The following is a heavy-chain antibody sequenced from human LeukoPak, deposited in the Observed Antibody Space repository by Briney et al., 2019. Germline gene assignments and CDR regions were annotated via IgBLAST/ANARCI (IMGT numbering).Heavy chain of an antibody. Sequence: SVKVSCKASGGTFSSYAISWVRQAPGQGLEWMGGIIPIFGTANYAQKFQGRVTITADKSTSTAYMELSSLRSEDTAVYYCAREIGPRQLHLWGSAFDYWGQGTLVTVSS. V-gene: IGHV1-69*06. CDR1: GGTFSSYA. CDR2: IIPIFGTA. J-gene: IGHJ4*02. CDR3: AREIGPRQLHLWGSAFDY. D-gene: IGHD5-18*01.